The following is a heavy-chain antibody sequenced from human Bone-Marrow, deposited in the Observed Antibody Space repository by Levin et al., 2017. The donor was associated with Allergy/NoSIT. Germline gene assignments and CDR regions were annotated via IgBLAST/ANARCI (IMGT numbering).Heavy chain of an antibody. D-gene: IGHD2-21*01. V-gene: IGHV3-48*02. CDR2: ISSSSSTI. Sequence: GGSLRLSCAASGFTISRHSMNWVRQAPGKGLEWVSYISSSSSTIYYADSVKGRFTISRDNAKNSLYLQMNSLRDEDTAVYYCASAYCGGDCYAIDYWGQGTLVTVSS. CDR3: ASAYCGGDCYAIDY. CDR1: GFTISRHS. J-gene: IGHJ4*02.